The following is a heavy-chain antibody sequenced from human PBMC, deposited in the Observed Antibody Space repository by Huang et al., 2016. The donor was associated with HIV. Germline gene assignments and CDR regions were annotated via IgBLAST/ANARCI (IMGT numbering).Heavy chain of an antibody. J-gene: IGHJ4*02. Sequence: VQLVESGGGVVQPGRSLRLACAAPGFSFSTYGLPWVRQAPGKEVEWGAVRSYDGSNKYYAQSVKGRFTISRDTSENKVYLQMNSLRHEDTAVYYCAKDGADEEWDIDYWGQGTLVTVSS. CDR2: RSYDGSNK. D-gene: IGHD1-26*01. CDR3: AKDGADEEWDIDY. V-gene: IGHV3-30*18. CDR1: GFSFSTYG.